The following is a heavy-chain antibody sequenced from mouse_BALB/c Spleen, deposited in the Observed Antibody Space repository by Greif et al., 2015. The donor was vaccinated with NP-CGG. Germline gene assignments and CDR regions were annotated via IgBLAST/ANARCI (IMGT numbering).Heavy chain of an antibody. J-gene: IGHJ4*01. Sequence: VKLMESGAELMKPGASVKISCKATGYTFSSYWIEWVKQRPGHGLEWIGEILPGSGSTNYNEKFKGKATFTADTSSNTAYMQLSSLTSEDSAVYYCARDPLLLYEAGYAMDYWGQGTSVTVSS. CDR2: ILPGSGST. CDR3: ARDPLLLYEAGYAMDY. CDR1: GYTFSSYW. D-gene: IGHD2-14*01. V-gene: IGHV1-9*01.